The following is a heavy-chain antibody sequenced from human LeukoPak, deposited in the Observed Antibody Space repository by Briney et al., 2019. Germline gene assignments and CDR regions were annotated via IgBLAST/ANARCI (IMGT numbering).Heavy chain of an antibody. Sequence: PSGSLTLSCAAYGFTFSHYWMAWHRQAPGQGLEWVANIKEDGNDKHYLESERGRFTIYRYNAGNSMYLQMSSLRPDDTAVYFCARSKARSWPFDAWGQGCPLTVSS. CDR2: IKEDGNDK. V-gene: IGHV3-7*01. CDR1: GFTFSHYW. D-gene: IGHD4-11*01. J-gene: IGHJ4*02. CDR3: ARSKARSWPFDA.